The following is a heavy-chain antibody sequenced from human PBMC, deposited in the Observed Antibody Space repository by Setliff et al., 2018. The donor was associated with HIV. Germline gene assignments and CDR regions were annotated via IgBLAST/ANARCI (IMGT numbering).Heavy chain of an antibody. Sequence: SETLSLTCTVSGGSISSYYWSWIRQPPGKGLEWIGYIYPSGSPDYPSGNTVYNPSFRSRVTLLLDTSKNQFSLKLTSVTAADTGKYYCARARTIGVSAVFFDPWGQGTLVTVSS. D-gene: IGHD3-3*01. J-gene: IGHJ5*02. CDR1: GGSISSYY. CDR3: ARARTIGVSAVFFDP. CDR2: IYPSGSPDYPSGNT. V-gene: IGHV4-4*08.